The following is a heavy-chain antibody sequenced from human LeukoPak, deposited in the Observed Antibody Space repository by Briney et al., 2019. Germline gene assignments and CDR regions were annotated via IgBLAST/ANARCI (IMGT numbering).Heavy chain of an antibody. CDR1: GFTFGSFW. D-gene: IGHD6-19*01. J-gene: IGHJ6*02. CDR3: ARDDSSGWYEAFMDV. CDR2: ISSSGSTI. Sequence: GGSLRLSCAASGFTFGSFWMTWVRQAPGKGLEWVSYISSSGSTIYYADSVKGRFTISRDNAKNSLYLQMNSLRAEDTAVYYCARDDSSGWYEAFMDVWGQGTTVTVSS. V-gene: IGHV3-48*04.